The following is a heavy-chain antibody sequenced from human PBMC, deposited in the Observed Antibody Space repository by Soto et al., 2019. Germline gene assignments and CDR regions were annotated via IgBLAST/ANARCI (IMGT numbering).Heavy chain of an antibody. CDR2: MNPNSGNT. CDR1: GYTFTSYD. Sequence: ASVKVCCKASGYTFTSYDSKWVRQATGQGLEWMGWMNPNSGNTGYAQKFQGRVTMTRNTSISTAYMELSSLRSEDTAVYYCASLHYDFWSGYTDAFDIWGQGTMVTVSS. J-gene: IGHJ3*02. V-gene: IGHV1-8*01. CDR3: ASLHYDFWSGYTDAFDI. D-gene: IGHD3-3*01.